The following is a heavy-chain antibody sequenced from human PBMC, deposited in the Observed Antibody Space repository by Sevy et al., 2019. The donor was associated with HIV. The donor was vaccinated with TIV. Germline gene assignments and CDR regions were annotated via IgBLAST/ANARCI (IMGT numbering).Heavy chain of an antibody. J-gene: IGHJ6*02. CDR1: GFTXXXYX. D-gene: IGHD2-15*01. CDR3: AKGFCSGGSCPXXYYXXXXXV. Sequence: GGSLRLSXAASGFTXXXYXMNWVRQAXGKGLEWVSSISGXXRYTYYADSVEGRFTISRDSAKNTLYLQMNSLRADETXXXYCAKGFCSGGSCPXXYYXXXXXVWGQGTTVTVSS. CDR2: ISGXXRYT. V-gene: IGHV3-23*01.